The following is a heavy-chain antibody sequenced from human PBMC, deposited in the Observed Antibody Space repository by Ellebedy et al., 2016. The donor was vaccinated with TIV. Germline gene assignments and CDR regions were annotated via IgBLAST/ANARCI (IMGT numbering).Heavy chain of an antibody. CDR1: GGSISSTNW. D-gene: IGHD5-18*01. V-gene: IGHV4-4*02. CDR3: ARSGYNYAGDWFDP. CDR2: IYHSGST. Sequence: MPSETLSLTCAVSGGSISSTNWWTWVRQPPGKGLEWIGEIYHSGSTHYNPSLNSRVTISLDKSKNQFSLKLTSVTAADTAVYYCARSGYNYAGDWFDPWGQGTLVTVSS. J-gene: IGHJ5*02.